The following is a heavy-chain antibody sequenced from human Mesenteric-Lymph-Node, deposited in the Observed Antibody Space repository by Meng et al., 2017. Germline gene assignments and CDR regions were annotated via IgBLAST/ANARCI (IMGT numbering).Heavy chain of an antibody. CDR1: GFTFSSYD. CDR2: IGTAGDT. D-gene: IGHD2-8*01. J-gene: IGHJ4*02. Sequence: GESLKISCAACGFTFSSYDMHWVRQATGKGLECVSAIGTAGDTYYPGSVKGQFTISRENAKNSLYLQMNSLRAGDTAVYYCVRLSYCTQGVCRDYWGQGTLVTVSS. V-gene: IGHV3-13*03. CDR3: VRLSYCTQGVCRDY.